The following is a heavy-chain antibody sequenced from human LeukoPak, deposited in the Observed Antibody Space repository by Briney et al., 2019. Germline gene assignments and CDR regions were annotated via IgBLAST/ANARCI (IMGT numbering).Heavy chain of an antibody. J-gene: IGHJ5*02. D-gene: IGHD5-24*01. CDR2: INHSGST. V-gene: IGHV4-38-2*02. CDR1: GYSISSGYY. Sequence: SETLSLTCTVSGYSISSGYYWGWIRQPPGKGLEWIGEINHSGSTNYNPSLKSRVTISVDTSKNQFSLKLSSVTAADTAVYYCARQFQRWLQKPSGWFDPWGQGTLVTVSS. CDR3: ARQFQRWLQKPSGWFDP.